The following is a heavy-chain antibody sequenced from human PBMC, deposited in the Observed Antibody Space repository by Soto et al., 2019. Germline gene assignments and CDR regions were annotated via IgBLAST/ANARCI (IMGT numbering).Heavy chain of an antibody. CDR1: GGSISSYY. CDR2: IYYSGST. J-gene: IGHJ6*02. V-gene: IGHV4-59*12. Sequence: SETLSLTCTVSGGSISSYYWSWIRQPPGKGLEWIGYIYYSGSTNYNPSLKSRVTISVDTSKNQFSLKLSSVTAADTAVYYCARDRPPPPANYGMDVWGQGTTVTFSS. CDR3: ARDRPPPPANYGMDV.